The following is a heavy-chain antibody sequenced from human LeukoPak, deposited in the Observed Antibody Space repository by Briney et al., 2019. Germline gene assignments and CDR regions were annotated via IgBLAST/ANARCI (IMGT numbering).Heavy chain of an antibody. V-gene: IGHV4-30-4*01. D-gene: IGHD3-16*01. CDR2: IYYSGST. J-gene: IGHJ3*02. CDR1: GGSISSGEYY. CDR3: ALFPGEGDPFDI. Sequence: PSETLSLTCTVSGGSISSGEYYWSWIRQPPGKGLEWIGYIYYSGSTSYNPSIKSQLTISVDTSKNQFSLKLGSVTAADTAVYYCALFPGEGDPFDIWGQGTMVTVSS.